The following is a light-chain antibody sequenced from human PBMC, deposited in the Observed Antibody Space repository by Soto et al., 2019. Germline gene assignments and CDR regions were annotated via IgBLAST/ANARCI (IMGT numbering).Light chain of an antibody. CDR2: LGS. Sequence: DIVMTQSPLSLPVTPGEPASISCRSSQSLLHSNGYNYLDWYLQKPGQSPQLLIYLGSNLASGVPARFSGSGSGTDFTLTISRVEAEDVGVYYCMQALQTPWTFGQGTKVEIK. J-gene: IGKJ1*01. CDR3: MQALQTPWT. V-gene: IGKV2-28*01. CDR1: QSLLHSNGYNY.